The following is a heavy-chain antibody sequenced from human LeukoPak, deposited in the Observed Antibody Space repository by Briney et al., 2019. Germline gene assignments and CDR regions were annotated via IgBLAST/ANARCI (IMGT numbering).Heavy chain of an antibody. CDR3: ARRGALRYYDSSGYYST. Sequence: SETLSLTCAVYGGSFSGYYWSWIRQPPGKGLEWIGEINHSGSTNYNPSPKSRVTISVDTSKNQFSLKLSSVTAADTAVYYCARRGALRYYDSSGYYSTWGQGTLVTVSS. J-gene: IGHJ5*02. CDR2: INHSGST. D-gene: IGHD3-22*01. V-gene: IGHV4-34*01. CDR1: GGSFSGYY.